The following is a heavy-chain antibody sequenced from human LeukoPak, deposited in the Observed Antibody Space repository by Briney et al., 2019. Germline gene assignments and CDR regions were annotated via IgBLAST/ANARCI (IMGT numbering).Heavy chain of an antibody. D-gene: IGHD3-10*01. CDR2: INHSGST. Sequence: SETLSLTCAVYGGSFSGYYWSWIRQPPGKGLEWIGEINHSGSTNYNPSLKSRVTISVDTSKNQFSLKLSPVTAADTAVYYCARGRFGELLYYYFDYWGQGTLVTVSS. CDR3: ARGRFGELLYYYFDY. CDR1: GGSFSGYY. J-gene: IGHJ4*02. V-gene: IGHV4-34*01.